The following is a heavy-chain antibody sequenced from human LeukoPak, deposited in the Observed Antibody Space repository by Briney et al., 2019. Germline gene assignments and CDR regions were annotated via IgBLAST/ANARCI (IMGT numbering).Heavy chain of an antibody. D-gene: IGHD4-23*01. CDR3: ARSLRWAYYFDY. CDR2: INPNSGGT. CDR1: GYTFTGYY. J-gene: IGHJ4*02. Sequence: ASVKVSCKASGYTFTGYYMHWVRQAPGQGLEWMGWINPNSGGTNYAQKFQGRVTMTRDTSISTAYMELSSLRAEDTAVYYCARSLRWAYYFDYWGQGTLVTVSS. V-gene: IGHV1-2*02.